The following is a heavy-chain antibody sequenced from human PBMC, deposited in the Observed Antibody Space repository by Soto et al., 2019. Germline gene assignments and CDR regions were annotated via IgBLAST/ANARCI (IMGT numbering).Heavy chain of an antibody. CDR2: IYYSGST. D-gene: IGHD3-22*01. CDR3: AGVGSGGNYYDSSGYSGSRYFDY. CDR1: GGSISSGGYY. J-gene: IGHJ4*02. V-gene: IGHV4-31*03. Sequence: SETLSLTCTVSGGSISSGGYYWSWIRQHPGKGLEWIGYIYYSGSTYYNPSLKSRVTISVDTSKNQFSLKLSSVTAADTAVYYCAGVGSGGNYYDSSGYSGSRYFDYWGQGTLVTVSS.